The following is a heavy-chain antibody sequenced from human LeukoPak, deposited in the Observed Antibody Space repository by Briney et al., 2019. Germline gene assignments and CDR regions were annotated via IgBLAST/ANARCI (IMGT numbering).Heavy chain of an antibody. CDR3: ARDRGLYSGYAY. CDR2: ISSSSSYI. J-gene: IGHJ4*02. V-gene: IGHV3-21*01. Sequence: GSLRLSCAASGFTFSSYSMNWVRQAPGKGLEWVSSISSSSSYIYYADSVKGRFTISRDNAKNSLYLQMNSLRAEDTAVYYCARDRGLYSGYAYWGQGTLVTVSS. CDR1: GFTFSSYS. D-gene: IGHD5-12*01.